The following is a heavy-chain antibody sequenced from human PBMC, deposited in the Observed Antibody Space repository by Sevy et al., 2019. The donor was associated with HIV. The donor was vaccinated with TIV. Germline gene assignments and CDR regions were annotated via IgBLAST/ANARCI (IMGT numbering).Heavy chain of an antibody. J-gene: IGHJ5*02. CDR1: GGSFSGYY. V-gene: IGHV4-34*01. CDR2: INHSGST. CDR3: ARAPSVVVVLGAPSWFDP. D-gene: IGHD2-2*01. Sequence: SETLSLTCAVYGGSFSGYYWNWIRQSPGKGLEWIGEINHSGSTHYNPSLKSRVTISVDTSKNQFSLRLNSVTAADTAVYYCARAPSVVVVLGAPSWFDPWGQGTLVTVSS.